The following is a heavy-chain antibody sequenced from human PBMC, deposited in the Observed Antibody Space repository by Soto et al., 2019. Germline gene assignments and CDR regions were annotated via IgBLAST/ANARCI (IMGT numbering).Heavy chain of an antibody. CDR3: ARAVNRNYYYMDV. D-gene: IGHD3-9*01. Sequence: PSETLSLTCTVSGGSISSDSWSWIRQPPGKGLEWIAYIYYSGSTNYNPSLKSRVTISVDTSKNQFSLKLSSVTAADTAVYYCARAVNRNYYYMDVWGKGTTVTVSS. V-gene: IGHV4-59*01. J-gene: IGHJ6*03. CDR1: GGSISSDS. CDR2: IYYSGST.